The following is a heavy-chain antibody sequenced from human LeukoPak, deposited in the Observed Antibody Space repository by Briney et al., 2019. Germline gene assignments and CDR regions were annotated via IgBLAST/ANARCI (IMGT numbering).Heavy chain of an antibody. CDR2: IGSTGEI. CDR1: GFTCSSYD. CDR3: ARVGGSAFDV. D-gene: IGHD1-26*01. J-gene: IGHJ3*01. Sequence: GGSLRLSCAASGFTCSSYDMHWVRQPTGKGLEWASGIGSTGEIRYAGSVKGRFTISRENAKNSLYLQMNSLRAGDTAVYYCARVGGSAFDVWGQGTMVSVSS. V-gene: IGHV3-13*04.